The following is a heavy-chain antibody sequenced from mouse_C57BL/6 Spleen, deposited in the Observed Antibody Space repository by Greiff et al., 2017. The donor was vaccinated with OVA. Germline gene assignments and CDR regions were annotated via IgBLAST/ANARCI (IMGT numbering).Heavy chain of an antibody. CDR1: GYTFTDYN. Sequence: VQLQQSGPELVKPGASVKMSCKASGYTFTDYNMHWVKQSHGKSLEWIGYINPNNGGTSYNQKFKGKATLTVNKSSSTAYMELRSLTSEDSAVYYCARDSNYLAWFAYWGQGTLVTVSA. CDR3: ARDSNYLAWFAY. J-gene: IGHJ3*01. CDR2: INPNNGGT. V-gene: IGHV1-22*01. D-gene: IGHD2-5*01.